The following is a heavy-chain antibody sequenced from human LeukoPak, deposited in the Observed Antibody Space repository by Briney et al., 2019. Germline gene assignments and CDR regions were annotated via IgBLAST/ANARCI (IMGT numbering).Heavy chain of an antibody. CDR2: ISTSGGST. CDR3: AKTPKLIRGTPDY. D-gene: IGHD3-10*01. Sequence: GGSLRLSCAASGFTFNIYAMSWVRQAPGKGLEWVSAISTSGGSTYYADSVKGRFTISRDNSKNTLYLQMNSLRAEDTAVYYCAKTPKLIRGTPDYWGQGTLVIVSS. CDR1: GFTFNIYA. V-gene: IGHV3-23*01. J-gene: IGHJ4*02.